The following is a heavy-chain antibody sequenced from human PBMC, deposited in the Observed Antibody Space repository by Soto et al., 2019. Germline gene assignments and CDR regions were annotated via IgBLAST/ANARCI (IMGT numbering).Heavy chain of an antibody. D-gene: IGHD2-15*01. CDR2: IRSKANSYAT. CDR3: TRRAITDIVVVVADDAFDI. Sequence: GGSLRLSCAASGFTFSGSAMHWVRQASGKGLEWVGRIRSKANSYATAYAASVKGRFTISRDDSKNTAYLQMNSLKTEDTAVYYCTRRAITDIVVVVADDAFDIWGQGTMVTVSS. CDR1: GFTFSGSA. V-gene: IGHV3-73*01. J-gene: IGHJ3*02.